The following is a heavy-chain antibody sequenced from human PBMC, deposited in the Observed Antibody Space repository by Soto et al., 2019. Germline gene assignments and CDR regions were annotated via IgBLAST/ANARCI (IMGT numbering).Heavy chain of an antibody. CDR1: GFTFSSYW. Sequence: PGGSLRLSCAASGFTFSSYWMHWVRQAPGKGLVWVSRINSDGSSTSYADSVKGRFTISRDNAKNTLYLQMNSLRAEDTAVYYCARDTYYYDSSGYYYYPYYFDYWGQGTLVTVS. CDR3: ARDTYYYDSSGYYYYPYYFDY. J-gene: IGHJ4*02. CDR2: INSDGSST. V-gene: IGHV3-74*01. D-gene: IGHD3-22*01.